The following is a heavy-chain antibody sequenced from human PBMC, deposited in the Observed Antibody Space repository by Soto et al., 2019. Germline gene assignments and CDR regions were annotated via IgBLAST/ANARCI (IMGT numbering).Heavy chain of an antibody. V-gene: IGHV1-69*13. CDR1: GGTFSSYA. CDR2: IIPIFGTA. Sequence: GASVKVSCKASGGTFSSYAISWVRQAPGQGLEWMGGIIPIFGTANYAQKFQGRVTITADESTSTAYTELSSLRSEDTAVYYCARGCGGDCYSTVYYYYGMDVWGQGTTVTVSS. CDR3: ARGCGGDCYSTVYYYYGMDV. J-gene: IGHJ6*02. D-gene: IGHD2-21*02.